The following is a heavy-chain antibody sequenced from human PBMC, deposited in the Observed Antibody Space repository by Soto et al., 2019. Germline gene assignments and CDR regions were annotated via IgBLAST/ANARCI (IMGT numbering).Heavy chain of an antibody. CDR2: ISGTSDMT. D-gene: IGHD4-4*01. J-gene: IGHJ1*01. V-gene: IGHV3-23*01. CDR3: AKYRWGATTVTSIN. Sequence: GGSLRLSCVGSGFTFSSYPMNWVRQAPGKGLEWVSAISGTSDMTYYANSVTGRFTISRDNSKNTLYLQVSSLRAEDTAIYYCAKYRWGATTVTSINWGRGTLVTVSS. CDR1: GFTFSSYP.